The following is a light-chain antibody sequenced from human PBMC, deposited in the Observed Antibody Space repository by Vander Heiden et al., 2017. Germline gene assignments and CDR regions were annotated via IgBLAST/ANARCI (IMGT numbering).Light chain of an antibody. J-gene: IGKJ1*01. CDR1: QSLMHSNGYNY. CDR2: LGY. V-gene: IGKV2-28*01. CDR3: MQAIKTPRT. Sequence: DIVLTQSLLSLPVTPGQPASISCRSSQSLMHSNGYNYLDWYLQKPRQSPQLLIYLGYNRANGVPDRFSGSGSGTDFTLKISRVEAEDVGVYYCMQAIKTPRTFGQGTKVEIK.